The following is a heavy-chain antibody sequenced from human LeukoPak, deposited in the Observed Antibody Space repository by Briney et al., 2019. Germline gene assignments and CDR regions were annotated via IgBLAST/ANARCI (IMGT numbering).Heavy chain of an antibody. J-gene: IGHJ4*02. CDR3: ARPLGYDYVWGSYRYDQGLVGYDY. CDR1: GYIFTSYW. CDR2: IYPGDSDT. Sequence: GESLKISCKGSGYIFTSYWIGWVRQMPGKGLEWMGIIYPGDSDTRYSPSFQGQVTISADKSISTAYLQWSSLKASDTAMYYCARPLGYDYVWGSYRYDQGLVGYDYWGQGTLVTVSS. D-gene: IGHD3-16*02. V-gene: IGHV5-51*01.